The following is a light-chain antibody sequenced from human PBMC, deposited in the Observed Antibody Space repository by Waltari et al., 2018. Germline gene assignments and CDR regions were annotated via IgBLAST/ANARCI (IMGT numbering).Light chain of an antibody. CDR1: QSVSSN. Sequence: EIVMTQSPATLSVSTGEKATLSCRASQSVSSNLAWYQQKPGQAPRLLIYGASTRATGIPGRFSGSGSGTEFTLTISSLQSEDFALYYCQQYDTWPPWTFGQGTKVEIK. J-gene: IGKJ1*01. V-gene: IGKV3-15*01. CDR2: GAS. CDR3: QQYDTWPPWT.